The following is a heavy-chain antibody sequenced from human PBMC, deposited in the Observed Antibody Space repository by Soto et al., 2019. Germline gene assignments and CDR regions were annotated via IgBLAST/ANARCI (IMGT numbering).Heavy chain of an antibody. J-gene: IGHJ4*02. CDR2: IHSDGSTT. V-gene: IGHV3-74*03. CDR1: GFTFTDYW. CDR3: ARGGVGSFDY. Sequence: PVGSLRLSCAASGFTFTDYWMHWVRQSPGKGLVWVSHIHSDGSTTTYADSVKGRFTISRDNARNTVSLQMNGLRVEDTAVYYCARGGVGSFDYWGQGALVTVSS. D-gene: IGHD3-16*01.